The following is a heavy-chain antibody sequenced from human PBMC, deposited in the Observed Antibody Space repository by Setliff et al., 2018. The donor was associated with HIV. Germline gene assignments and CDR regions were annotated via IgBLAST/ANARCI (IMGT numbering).Heavy chain of an antibody. CDR2: IIPILGVA. CDR3: ARDHYYYDSSGYTRGVWFDP. Sequence: SVKVSCKASGGTFSSYVISGVRQAPGQGLEWMGGIIPILGVANYAQNFQGRVTITADESTSTAYMELSSLRSEDTAVYYCARDHYYYDSSGYTRGVWFDPWGQGTLVTVSS. J-gene: IGHJ5*02. D-gene: IGHD3-22*01. V-gene: IGHV1-69*10. CDR1: GGTFSSYV.